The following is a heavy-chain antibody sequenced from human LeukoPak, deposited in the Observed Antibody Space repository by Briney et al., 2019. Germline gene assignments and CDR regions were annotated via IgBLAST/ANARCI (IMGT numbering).Heavy chain of an antibody. J-gene: IGHJ6*03. V-gene: IGHV3-30*14. Sequence: GRSLRLSCAASGFTFSSYAMHWVRQAPGKGLEWVALISFDGSDKYYEDSVKGRFTISRDNADNSLYLQMNSLGAEDTAVYFCARLGPVNKDHYIDVGGKGTTVTISS. CDR1: GFTFSSYA. CDR2: ISFDGSDK. D-gene: IGHD4-17*01. CDR3: ARLGPVNKDHYIDV.